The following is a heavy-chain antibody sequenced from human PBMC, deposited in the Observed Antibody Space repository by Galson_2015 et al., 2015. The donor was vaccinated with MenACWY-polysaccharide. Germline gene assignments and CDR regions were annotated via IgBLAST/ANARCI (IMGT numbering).Heavy chain of an antibody. CDR1: GFSLSTTEVG. Sequence: PALVKPTQTLTLTCTFSGFSLSTTEVGVGWIRQSPGKALEWLAVIYRDDEKRYSPSLKTRLTITKDTSRSQVVLTMTNMDPVDTGTYYCAHVMITFGGVIGDDAFDVWGPGTMVTVSS. CDR3: AHVMITFGGVIGDDAFDV. J-gene: IGHJ3*01. V-gene: IGHV2-5*02. CDR2: IYRDDEK. D-gene: IGHD3-16*01.